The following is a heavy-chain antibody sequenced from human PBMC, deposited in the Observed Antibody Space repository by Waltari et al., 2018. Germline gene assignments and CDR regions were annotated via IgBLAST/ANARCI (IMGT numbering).Heavy chain of an antibody. J-gene: IGHJ4*02. CDR2: ISGSGGST. Sequence: EVQLLESGGGLVQPGGSLRLSCAASGFTFSSYAMSWVRQAPGKGMEWVSAISGSGGSTYYADSVKGRFTISRDNSKNTLYLQMNSLRAEDTAVYYCGSHCSSTSCPFDYWGQGTLVTVSS. CDR3: GSHCSSTSCPFDY. V-gene: IGHV3-23*01. CDR1: GFTFSSYA. D-gene: IGHD2-2*01.